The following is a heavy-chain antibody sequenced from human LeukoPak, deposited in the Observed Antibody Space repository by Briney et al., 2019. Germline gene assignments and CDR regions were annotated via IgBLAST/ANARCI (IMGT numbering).Heavy chain of an antibody. Sequence: GGSLRLSCTASGFTFGDYAMTWVRQAPGKGLEWVGFIRSKVYGGTPEYAASVKGKFTISRDDSKGIAYLQMNSLKTEDTAVYYCTRDQTPYYWGQGTLVTVSS. V-gene: IGHV3-49*04. J-gene: IGHJ4*02. CDR3: TRDQTPYY. CDR1: GFTFGDYA. CDR2: IRSKVYGGTP.